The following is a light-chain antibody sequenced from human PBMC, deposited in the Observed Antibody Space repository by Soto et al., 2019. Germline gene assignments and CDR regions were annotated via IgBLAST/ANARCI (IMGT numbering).Light chain of an antibody. CDR1: QSVGSSY. Sequence: EIVLTQSPGTLSLSPGERATLSCRASQSVGSSYLTWYQQKPGQAPRLLIYDVSSRATGIPDRISGSGSGTDFTLTISRLDPEDCAVYYCQQYVSSPFTFGPGPKVEIK. V-gene: IGKV3-20*01. CDR2: DVS. CDR3: QQYVSSPFT. J-gene: IGKJ3*01.